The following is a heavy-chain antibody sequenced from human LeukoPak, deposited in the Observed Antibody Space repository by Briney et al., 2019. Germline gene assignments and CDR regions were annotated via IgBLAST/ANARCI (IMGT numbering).Heavy chain of an antibody. CDR1: GFTFRNHG. CDR3: ARDIASRRLDY. CDR2: IWYDGSDK. D-gene: IGHD6-6*01. J-gene: IGHJ4*02. V-gene: IGHV3-33*01. Sequence: PGKSLRLSCAASGFTFRNHGMRWVRQAPGKGLEWVAVIWYDGSDKYYGDSVKGRFTISRDNSKNTLFLQMNSLTAEDTALYYCARDIASRRLDYWGQGTLVSVSS.